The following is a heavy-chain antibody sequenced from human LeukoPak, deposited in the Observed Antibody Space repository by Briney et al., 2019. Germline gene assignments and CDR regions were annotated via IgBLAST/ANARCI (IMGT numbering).Heavy chain of an antibody. CDR1: GFTFSSYA. V-gene: IGHV3-23*01. CDR2: FSGCGDTR. D-gene: IGHD3-22*01. J-gene: IGHJ3*02. CDR3: AKDFYSYDSSGYYTSAFDI. Sequence: PGGSLRLSCAASGFTFSSYAMSWVRQAPGKGVEWVSVFSGCGDTRDYADSVKGRLTISRDNSKNTLYLQMNSLRAEDTALYYCAKDFYSYDSSGYYTSAFDIWGQGTMVTVSS.